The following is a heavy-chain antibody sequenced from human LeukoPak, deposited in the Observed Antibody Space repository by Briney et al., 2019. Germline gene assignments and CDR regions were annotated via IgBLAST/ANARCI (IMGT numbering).Heavy chain of an antibody. J-gene: IGHJ5*02. CDR1: GFTFSSYA. Sequence: GGSLRLSCAASGFTFSSYAMSWVRQAPGKGLEWVSAISGSGGSTYYADSVKGRFTISRDNSKNTLYLQMDSLRAEDTAVYYCAKDRIVVVPAPNWFDPWGQGTLVTVSS. CDR2: ISGSGGST. CDR3: AKDRIVVVPAPNWFDP. D-gene: IGHD2-2*01. V-gene: IGHV3-23*01.